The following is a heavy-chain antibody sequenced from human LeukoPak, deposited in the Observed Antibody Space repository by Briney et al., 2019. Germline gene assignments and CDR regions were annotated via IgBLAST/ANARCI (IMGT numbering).Heavy chain of an antibody. D-gene: IGHD5-12*01. CDR3: ARDSIHRDGYNS. CDR1: GYTFTGYY. J-gene: IGHJ5*02. Sequence: GASVKVSRKASGYTFTGYYMHWVRQAPGQGLEWMGWINPNSGGTNYAQKFQGRVTMTRDTSISTAYMELSRLRSDDTAVYYCARDSIHRDGYNSWGQGTLVTVSS. V-gene: IGHV1-2*02. CDR2: INPNSGGT.